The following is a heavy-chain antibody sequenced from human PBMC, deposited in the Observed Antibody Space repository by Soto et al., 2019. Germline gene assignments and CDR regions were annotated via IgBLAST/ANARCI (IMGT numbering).Heavy chain of an antibody. D-gene: IGHD6-19*01. J-gene: IGHJ4*02. CDR2: ISWNSGSI. V-gene: IGHV3-9*01. CDR3: AKSHNTSGWYVTTDY. CDR1: GFTFGDYA. Sequence: SLRLSCAASGFTFGDYAMQWVRQAPGKGLEWVSAISWNSGSIDYADSVKGRFTISRDNAKNSLYLQMNSLRAEDTALYYCAKSHNTSGWYVTTDYWGQGTRVPVSS.